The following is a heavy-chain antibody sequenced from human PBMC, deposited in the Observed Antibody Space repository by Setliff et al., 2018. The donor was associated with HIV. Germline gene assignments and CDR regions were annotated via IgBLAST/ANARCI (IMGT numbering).Heavy chain of an antibody. J-gene: IGHJ4*02. CDR1: GDSISGYY. CDR2: IHTSGST. CDR3: ARDQKGYSYGYFDS. V-gene: IGHV4-4*07. D-gene: IGHD5-18*01. Sequence: SETLSLTCTVSGDSISGYYWSWIRQPAGRGLEWTGRIHTSGSTNYNPSLKSRVTMSVDTSKNQFSLRLSSVTAADTAVYYCARDQKGYSYGYFDSWGQGTLVTVSS.